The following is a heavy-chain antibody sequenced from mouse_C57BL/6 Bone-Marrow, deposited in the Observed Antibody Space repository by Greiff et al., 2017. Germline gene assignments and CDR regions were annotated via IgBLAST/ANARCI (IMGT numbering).Heavy chain of an antibody. J-gene: IGHJ4*01. V-gene: IGHV1-69*01. CDR1: GYTFTSYW. CDR3: SRAYEYDAMDY. Sequence: QVQLQQPGAELVMPGASVKLSCKASGYTFTSYWMHWVKQRPGQGLEWIGEIDPSDSSTNYNQKFKGKSTLTVDKSSSTADMQLISLTSEDSAVYYCSRAYEYDAMDYWGQGTSVTGSS. D-gene: IGHD6-5*01. CDR2: IDPSDSST.